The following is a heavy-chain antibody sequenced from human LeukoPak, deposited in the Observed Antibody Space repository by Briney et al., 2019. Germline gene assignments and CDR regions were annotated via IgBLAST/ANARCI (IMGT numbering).Heavy chain of an antibody. D-gene: IGHD3-22*01. CDR3: AKVITGGYDSSGYYGHYYFDY. CDR1: GFTFSSYA. V-gene: IGHV3-23*01. J-gene: IGHJ4*02. Sequence: SGGSLRLSCAASGFTFSSYAMSGVRQAPGKGLEWVSAISGSGGSTYYADSVKGRFTISRDNSKNTLYLQMNSLRAEDTAVYYCAKVITGGYDSSGYYGHYYFDYWGQGTLVTVSS. CDR2: ISGSGGST.